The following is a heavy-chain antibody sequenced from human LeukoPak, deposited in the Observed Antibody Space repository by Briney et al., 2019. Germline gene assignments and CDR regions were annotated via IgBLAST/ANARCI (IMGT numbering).Heavy chain of an antibody. CDR3: AKGLSPHSSGYYFDY. V-gene: IGHV3-23*01. CDR1: GFTFSSYA. Sequence: GGSLRLSCVASGFTFSSYAMSWVRQAPGKGLEWVSALSSSGSNTHYADSVKGRFTISRDTSKKTLYLQMNSLRAEDTALYFCAKGLSPHSSGYYFDYWGQGTLVTVSS. D-gene: IGHD3-22*01. J-gene: IGHJ4*02. CDR2: LSSSGSNT.